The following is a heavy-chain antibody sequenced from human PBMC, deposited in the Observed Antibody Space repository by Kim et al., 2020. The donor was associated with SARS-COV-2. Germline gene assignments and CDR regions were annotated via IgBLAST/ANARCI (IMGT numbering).Heavy chain of an antibody. D-gene: IGHD3-22*01. CDR3: ARDSSGY. Sequence: GGSLRLSCAASGFTFSSYSMNWVRQAPGKGLEWVSYISSSSSTIYYADSVKGRFTISRDNAKNSLYLQMNSLRAEDTAVYYCARDSSGYWGQGTLVTVSS. CDR1: GFTFSSYS. V-gene: IGHV3-48*04. J-gene: IGHJ4*02. CDR2: ISSSSSTI.